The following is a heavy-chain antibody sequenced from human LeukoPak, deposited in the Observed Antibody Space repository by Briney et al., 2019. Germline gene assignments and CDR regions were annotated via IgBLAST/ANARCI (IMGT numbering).Heavy chain of an antibody. V-gene: IGHV4-39*07. J-gene: IGHJ4*02. D-gene: IGHD2-2*01. Sequence: SETLSLTCTVSGGSISSSSYYWGWIRQPPGKGLEWIGEINHSGSTNYNPSLKSRVTISVDTSKNQFSLKLSSVTAADTAVYYCARGPAGFDYWGQGTLVTVSS. CDR3: ARGPAGFDY. CDR1: GGSISSSSYY. CDR2: INHSGST.